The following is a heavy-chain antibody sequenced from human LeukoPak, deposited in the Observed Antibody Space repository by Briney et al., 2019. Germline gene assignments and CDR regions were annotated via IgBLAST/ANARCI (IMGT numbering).Heavy chain of an antibody. CDR3: ARAFRWWLVEYYFDY. CDR2: IYYSGST. V-gene: IGHV4-39*01. Sequence: SETLSLTCTVSGGSISSSSYYWGWIRQPPGKGLEWIGSIYYSGSTYYNPSLKSRVTISVDTSKNQFSLKLSSVTAADTAVYYCARAFRWWLVEYYFDYWGQGTLVTVSS. CDR1: GGSISSSSYY. J-gene: IGHJ4*02. D-gene: IGHD6-19*01.